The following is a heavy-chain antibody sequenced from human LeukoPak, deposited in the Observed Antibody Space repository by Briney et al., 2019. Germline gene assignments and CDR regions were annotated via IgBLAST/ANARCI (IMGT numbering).Heavy chain of an antibody. Sequence: GGSLRLSCAASGFTFSSYWMSWVRQAPGKGLGWVANIKQDESEKYYVDSVKGRFTISRDNAKNSLYLQMNNLRAEDTAVYYCARALDSSSSRYLAFEYWGQGTLVTVSS. CDR3: ARALDSSSSRYLAFEY. J-gene: IGHJ4*02. V-gene: IGHV3-7*01. CDR2: IKQDESEK. CDR1: GFTFSSYW. D-gene: IGHD2-2*01.